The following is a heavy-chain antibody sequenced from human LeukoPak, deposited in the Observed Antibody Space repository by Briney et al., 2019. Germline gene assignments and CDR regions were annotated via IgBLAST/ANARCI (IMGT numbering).Heavy chain of an antibody. CDR2: IYYTGTT. J-gene: IGHJ4*02. Sequence: SETLSLTCTVSGGSISSSYWSWIRQPPGRGLEWVGYIYYTGTTNYDPSLKSRVTISVDMSKNQFSLKLSSVTAADTAVYYCAKHTYYYDSSVEYWGQGTLVTVSS. V-gene: IGHV4-59*08. D-gene: IGHD3-22*01. CDR1: GGSISSSY. CDR3: AKHTYYYDSSVEY.